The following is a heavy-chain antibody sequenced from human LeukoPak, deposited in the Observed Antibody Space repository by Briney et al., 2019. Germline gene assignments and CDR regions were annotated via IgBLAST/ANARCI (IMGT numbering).Heavy chain of an antibody. Sequence: GASVKVSCKASGYTFTGYYMHWVRQAPGQGLEWMGWINPNSGGTKYAQKFQGRVTMTRDTSISTAYMELSRLRYDDTAVYYCARETGTSSGWDYWGQGTLVTVSS. V-gene: IGHV1-2*02. CDR1: GYTFTGYY. CDR3: ARETGTSSGWDY. CDR2: INPNSGGT. D-gene: IGHD6-19*01. J-gene: IGHJ4*02.